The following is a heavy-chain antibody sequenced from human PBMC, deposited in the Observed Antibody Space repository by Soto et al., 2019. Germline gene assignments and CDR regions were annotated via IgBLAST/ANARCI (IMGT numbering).Heavy chain of an antibody. J-gene: IGHJ3*02. CDR3: AKTTDGWFSAFEI. CDR1: GFIFISYA. CDR2: ISGSGTTA. D-gene: IGHD6-19*01. Sequence: PGGSMRLSCAASGFIFISYAMSWVRQAPGKGLEWVSAISGSGTTAYYADSVKGRFTFSRDNSKKTMYLQMNSLRAEDTAVYYCAKTTDGWFSAFEIWGQGTMVTVSS. V-gene: IGHV3-23*01.